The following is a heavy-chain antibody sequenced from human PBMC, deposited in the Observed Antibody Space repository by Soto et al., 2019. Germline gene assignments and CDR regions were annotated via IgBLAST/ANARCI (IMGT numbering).Heavy chain of an antibody. V-gene: IGHV4-59*01. J-gene: IGHJ1*01. CDR2: VYYSGST. CDR1: GVSISPYY. D-gene: IGHD3-22*01. Sequence: SETLSLTCSVSGVSISPYYWSWIRQPPGKGLEWIGYVYYSGSTNYNPSLKSRVTISVDTSKNQFSLNLSSVTAADTAVYYCARDRRTYYHDSGGYYQLWGQGTLVTVSS. CDR3: ARDRRTYYHDSGGYYQL.